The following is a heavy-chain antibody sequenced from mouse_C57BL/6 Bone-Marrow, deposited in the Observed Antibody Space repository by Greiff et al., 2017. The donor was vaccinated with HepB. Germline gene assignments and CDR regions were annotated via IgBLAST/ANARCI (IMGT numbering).Heavy chain of an antibody. CDR3: VYDGYYDYAMDY. D-gene: IGHD2-3*01. J-gene: IGHJ4*01. CDR1: GFNIKDDY. V-gene: IGHV14-4*01. CDR2: IDPENGDT. Sequence: VQLQQSGAELVRPGASVKLSCTASGFNIKDDYMHWVKQRPEQGLEWIGWIDPENGDTEYASKFQGKATITADTSSNTAYLQLSSLTSEDTAIYYCVYDGYYDYAMDYWGQGTSVTVSS.